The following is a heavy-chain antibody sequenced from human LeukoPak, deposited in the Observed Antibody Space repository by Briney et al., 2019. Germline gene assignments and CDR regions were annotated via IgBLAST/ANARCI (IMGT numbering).Heavy chain of an antibody. Sequence: SETLSLTCTVSGGSISSHYWSWIRQPPGKGLEWIGYIYYSGSTNYNPSLKSRVTISVDTSKNQFSLKLSSVTAADTAAYYCARDRGGYWGQGTLVTVSS. CDR1: GGSISSHY. D-gene: IGHD3-16*01. CDR2: IYYSGST. CDR3: ARDRGGY. J-gene: IGHJ4*02. V-gene: IGHV4-59*11.